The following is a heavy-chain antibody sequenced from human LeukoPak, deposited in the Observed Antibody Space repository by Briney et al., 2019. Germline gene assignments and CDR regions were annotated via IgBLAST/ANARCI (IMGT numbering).Heavy chain of an antibody. J-gene: IGHJ4*02. CDR1: GFTFSSYE. CDR3: TTFKGEPLHSVDY. D-gene: IGHD3-16*01. CDR2: IKSKTDGGTT. V-gene: IGHV3-15*01. Sequence: GGSLRLSCAASGFTFSSYEMNWVRQAPGKGLEWVGRIKSKTDGGTTDYAAPVKGRFTISRDDSKNTLYLQMNSLKTEDTAVYYCTTFKGEPLHSVDYWGQGTLVTVSS.